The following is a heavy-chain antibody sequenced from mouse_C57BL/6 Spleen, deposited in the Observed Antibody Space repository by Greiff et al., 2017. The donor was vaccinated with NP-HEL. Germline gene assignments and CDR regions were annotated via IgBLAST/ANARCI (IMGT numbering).Heavy chain of an antibody. CDR1: GYTFTSYW. CDR3: ARYDYDEVWFAD. V-gene: IGHV1-7*01. J-gene: IGHJ3*01. D-gene: IGHD2-4*01. CDR2: INPSSGYN. Sequence: QVQLQQSGADLSQPGASVKLSCKASGYTFTSYWMHWVKQRPGQGLEWIGYINPSSGYNKYNQKFKDKATLTADKSSSTAYMQLISLTYEDSAVYYCARYDYDEVWFADWGQGTLVTVSA.